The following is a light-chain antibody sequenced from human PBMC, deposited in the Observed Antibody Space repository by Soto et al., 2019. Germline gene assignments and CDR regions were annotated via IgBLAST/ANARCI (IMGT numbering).Light chain of an antibody. V-gene: IGKV3D-20*02. CDR1: QTVRNNY. CDR3: QQLNNYPRT. Sequence: EFVLTQSPGTLSLSPGERATLSCRASQTVRNNYLAWYQQKPGQAPRLLIYDASSRATGIPDRFSGGGSGTEFTLTISSLQSEDFAVYYCQQLNNYPRTFGQGTKVDIK. J-gene: IGKJ1*01. CDR2: DAS.